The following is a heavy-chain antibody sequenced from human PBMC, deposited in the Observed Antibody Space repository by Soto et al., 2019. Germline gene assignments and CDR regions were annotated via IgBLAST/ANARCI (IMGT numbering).Heavy chain of an antibody. CDR3: ARLPYSSSSPKGY. Sequence: QLQLQESGPGLVKPSETLSLTCTVSGGSISSSSYYWGWIRQPPGKGLEWIGSIYYSGSTYYNPSLKSRVTISVDTSKNQFSLKLSSVTAADTAVYYCARLPYSSSSPKGYWGQGTLVTVSS. CDR2: IYYSGST. V-gene: IGHV4-39*01. J-gene: IGHJ4*02. CDR1: GGSISSSSYY. D-gene: IGHD6-6*01.